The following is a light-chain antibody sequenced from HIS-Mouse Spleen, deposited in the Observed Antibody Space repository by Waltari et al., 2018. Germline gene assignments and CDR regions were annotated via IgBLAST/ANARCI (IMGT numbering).Light chain of an antibody. CDR3: QQLNSDPPT. J-gene: IGKJ1*01. V-gene: IGKV1-9*01. Sequence: DSQLTPSPSFLAASVADRITITCRARQGISSYLAWYQQKPGKATKHRIYAASPLQRAVPSRFSGSGSGTEFTLTIRSLQPGDFATYYCQQLNSDPPTFGQGTKVEIK. CDR1: QGISSY. CDR2: AAS.